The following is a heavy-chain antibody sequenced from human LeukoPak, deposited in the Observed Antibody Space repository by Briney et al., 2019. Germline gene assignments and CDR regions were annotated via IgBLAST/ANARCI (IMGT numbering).Heavy chain of an antibody. J-gene: IGHJ3*02. Sequence: PSETLSLTCTVSGGSVSGYYWSWIRQPPGKGLEWIGEINHSGSTNYNPSLKSRVTISVDTSKNQFSLKLSSVTAADTAVYYCARGDSSGFHDAFDIWGQGTMVTVSS. CDR1: GGSVSGYY. D-gene: IGHD3-22*01. CDR2: INHSGST. CDR3: ARGDSSGFHDAFDI. V-gene: IGHV4-34*01.